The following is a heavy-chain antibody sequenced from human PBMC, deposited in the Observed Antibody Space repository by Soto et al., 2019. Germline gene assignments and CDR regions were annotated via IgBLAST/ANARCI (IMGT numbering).Heavy chain of an antibody. CDR3: AKTYCTNGVCYTDAFDI. D-gene: IGHD2-8*01. CDR2: ISYDGSNK. Sequence: GGPLRLSCAAPGFTFSSYGMHWVRQAPGKGLEWVAVISYDGSNKYYADSVKGRFTISRDNSKNTLYLQMNSLRAEDTAVYYCAKTYCTNGVCYTDAFDIWGQGTMVTVSS. J-gene: IGHJ3*02. CDR1: GFTFSSYG. V-gene: IGHV3-30*18.